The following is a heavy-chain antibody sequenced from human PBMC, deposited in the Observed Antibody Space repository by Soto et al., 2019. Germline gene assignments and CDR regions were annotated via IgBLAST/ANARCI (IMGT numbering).Heavy chain of an antibody. CDR1: GGTFSRYS. Sequence: PVQVSCKAAGGTFSRYSISCLRHAPGQELEWMRRIIPIFVTANSAQKFQGRVIITADDSTITAYKQLSSKSSEDSVVYYYARIIHGVRGAQRDYNAFDIWGQVTMVTVSS. V-gene: IGHV1-69*13. CDR2: IIPIFVTA. D-gene: IGHD3-10*01. J-gene: IGHJ3*02. CDR3: ARIIHGVRGAQRDYNAFDI.